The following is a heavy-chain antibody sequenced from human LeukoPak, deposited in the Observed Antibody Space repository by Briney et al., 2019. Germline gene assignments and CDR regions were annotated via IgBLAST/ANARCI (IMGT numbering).Heavy chain of an antibody. J-gene: IGHJ4*02. D-gene: IGHD4-11*01. CDR2: MSHDGSNT. V-gene: IGHV3-30*19. CDR1: GFTFRNHG. Sequence: PGGSLRLSCATSGFTFRNHGMHWVRQAPGKGLEWVAVMSHDGSNTFYADSVKGRFTISRDNSKNTLYLQMNSLRAEDTAVYYCARERTVTGDYWGQGTLVTVSS. CDR3: ARERTVTGDY.